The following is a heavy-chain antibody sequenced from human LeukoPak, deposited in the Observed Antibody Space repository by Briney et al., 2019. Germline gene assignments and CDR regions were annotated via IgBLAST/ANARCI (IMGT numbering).Heavy chain of an antibody. CDR3: AKSGYNRFDY. CDR1: GFTFSSNA. V-gene: IGHV3-23*01. Sequence: GGSLRLSCAASGFTFSSNAMHWVRQAPGTGLEWVSAISGSDGSTHYADSVKGRFTVSRDNSRNTVYLQMNSLRVEDTAIYYCAKSGYNRFDYWGQGTLVTVSS. CDR2: ISGSDGST. D-gene: IGHD5-24*01. J-gene: IGHJ4*02.